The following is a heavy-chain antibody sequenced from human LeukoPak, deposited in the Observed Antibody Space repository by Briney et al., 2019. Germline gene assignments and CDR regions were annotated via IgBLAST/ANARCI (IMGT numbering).Heavy chain of an antibody. D-gene: IGHD2/OR15-2a*01. CDR1: GGSISSYY. Sequence: PSETLSLTCTVSGGSISSYYWSWIRQPAGKGLEWIGYIYYSGSTNYNPSLKSRVTISVDTSKNQFSLKLSSVTAADTAVYYCARGRIVYYYMDVWGKGTTVTISS. J-gene: IGHJ6*03. CDR3: ARGRIVYYYMDV. CDR2: IYYSGST. V-gene: IGHV4-59*01.